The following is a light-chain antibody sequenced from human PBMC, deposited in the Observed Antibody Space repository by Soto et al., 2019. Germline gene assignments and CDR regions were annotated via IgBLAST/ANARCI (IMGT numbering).Light chain of an antibody. CDR3: QSYDTINHVV. CDR2: EVT. Sequence: QSALTQPASVSGSPGQSITISCTGTSSDIGGYNYVSWYQQHPGKAPKFMIYEVTNRPSGVSYRFSGSKSGNTAFLTISGLQAEDEADYYCQSYDTINHVVFGGGTKLTVL. V-gene: IGLV2-14*01. CDR1: SSDIGGYNY. J-gene: IGLJ2*01.